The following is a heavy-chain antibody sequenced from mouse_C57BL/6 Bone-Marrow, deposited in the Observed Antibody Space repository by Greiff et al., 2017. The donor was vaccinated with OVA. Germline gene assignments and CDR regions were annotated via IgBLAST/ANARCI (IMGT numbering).Heavy chain of an antibody. CDR1: GFTFSDYY. J-gene: IGHJ3*01. CDR2: ISNGGGST. V-gene: IGHV5-12*01. CDR3: ARPRGFAY. Sequence: EVQRVESGGGLVQPGGSLKLSCAASGFTFSDYYMYWVRQTPEKRLEWVAYISNGGGSTYYPDTVKGRFTISRDNAKNTLYLQMSRLKSEDTAMYYCARPRGFAYWGQGTLVTVSA.